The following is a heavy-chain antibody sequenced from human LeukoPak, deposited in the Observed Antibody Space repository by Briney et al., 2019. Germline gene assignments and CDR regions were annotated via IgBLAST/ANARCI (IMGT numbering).Heavy chain of an antibody. CDR3: ARDRGYCSSTSCYRDFDY. V-gene: IGHV4-30-4*08. D-gene: IGHD2-2*01. J-gene: IGHJ4*02. Sequence: SETLSLTCTVSGGSISSGDYYWSWIRQPPGKGLEWVGYIYYSGSTYYNPSLKSRVTISVDASKNQFSLKLSSVTAADTAVYYCARDRGYCSSTSCYRDFDYWGQGTLVTVSS. CDR1: GGSISSGDYY. CDR2: IYYSGST.